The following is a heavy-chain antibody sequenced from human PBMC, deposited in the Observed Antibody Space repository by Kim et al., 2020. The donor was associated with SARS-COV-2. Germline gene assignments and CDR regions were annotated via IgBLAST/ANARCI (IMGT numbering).Heavy chain of an antibody. CDR3: ARATRNMVRGVIITWFDP. CDR1: GYTFTSYG. Sequence: ASVNVSCKASGYTFTSYGISWVRQAPGQGLEWMGWISAYNGNTNYAQKLQGRVTMTTDTSTSTAYMELRSLRSDDTAVYYCARATRNMVRGVIITWFDPWGQGTLVTVSS. J-gene: IGHJ5*02. D-gene: IGHD3-10*01. V-gene: IGHV1-18*01. CDR2: ISAYNGNT.